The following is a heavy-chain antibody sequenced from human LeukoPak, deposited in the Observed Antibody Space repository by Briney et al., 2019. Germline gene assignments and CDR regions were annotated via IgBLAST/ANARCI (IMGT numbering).Heavy chain of an antibody. CDR3: ARESPGAAFDY. D-gene: IGHD1-26*01. CDR1: GGSISSGSYY. Sequence: TPSQTLSLTCTVSGGSISSGSYYWSWIRQPAVKGLEWIGRIYTSGSTNYNPSLKSRVTISVDTSKSQFSLKLSSVTAADTAVYYCARESPGAAFDYWGQGTLVTVSS. J-gene: IGHJ4*02. V-gene: IGHV4-61*02. CDR2: IYTSGST.